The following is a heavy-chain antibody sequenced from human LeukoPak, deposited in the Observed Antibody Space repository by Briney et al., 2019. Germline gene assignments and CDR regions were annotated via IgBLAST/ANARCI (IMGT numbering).Heavy chain of an antibody. CDR1: GYTFTGYY. CDR2: INPNSGGT. J-gene: IGHJ4*02. V-gene: IGHV1-2*02. D-gene: IGHD3-22*01. CDR3: ARDRHYDSSGLGIDY. Sequence: GASVKVSCKASGYTFTGYYMHWVRQAPGQGLEWMGWINPNSGGTNYAQKFQGRVTMTRDTSISTAYMELSRLRSDDTAVYYCARDRHYDSSGLGIDYWGQGTLVTVSS.